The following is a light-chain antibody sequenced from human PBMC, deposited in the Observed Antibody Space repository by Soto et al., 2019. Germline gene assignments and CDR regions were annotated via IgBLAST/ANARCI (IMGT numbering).Light chain of an antibody. J-gene: IGKJ1*01. CDR2: GAS. Sequence: EIGMTQSPATLSVSTGERATLSCRASQSVSSNLAWYQQKPGQAPRLLIYGASTRATGIPARFSGSGSGTEFTLTISSLQSEDFAVYYCQQYGSSGTFGQGTKVDIK. V-gene: IGKV3-15*01. CDR3: QQYGSSGT. CDR1: QSVSSN.